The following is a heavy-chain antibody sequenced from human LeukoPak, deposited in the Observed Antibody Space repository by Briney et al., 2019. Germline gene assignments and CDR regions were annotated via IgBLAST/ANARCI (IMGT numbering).Heavy chain of an antibody. CDR3: AAAMVGYYYYYMDV. Sequence: ASVKVSCKASGGTFSSYTISWVRQAPGQGLEWMGRIIPILGIANYAQKFQGRVTIPAANSTSTAYMELSRLRSEDTDVYSCAAAMVGYYYYYMDVWGKGTTVTVSS. D-gene: IGHD5-18*01. V-gene: IGHV1-69*02. J-gene: IGHJ6*03. CDR1: GGTFSSYT. CDR2: IIPILGIA.